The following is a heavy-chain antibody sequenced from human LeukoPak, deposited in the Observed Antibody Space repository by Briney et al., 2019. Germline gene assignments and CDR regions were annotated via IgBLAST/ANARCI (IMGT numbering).Heavy chain of an antibody. CDR1: GYSISSGYY. V-gene: IGHV4-38-2*01. D-gene: IGHD1-26*01. CDR2: IHISGST. CDR3: ARGAVGSTPHVAFDI. J-gene: IGHJ3*02. Sequence: SETLSLTCAVSGYSISSGYYWGWIRQSAGKGLELIGRIHISGSTNSNPSLKSRVTMSVVTSKNQFSLRLTSVTAADTAVYYCARGAVGSTPHVAFDIWGQGTMVTVSS.